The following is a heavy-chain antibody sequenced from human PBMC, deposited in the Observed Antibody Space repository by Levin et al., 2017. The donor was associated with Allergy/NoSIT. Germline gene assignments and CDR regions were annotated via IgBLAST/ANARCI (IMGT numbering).Heavy chain of an antibody. CDR2: IYSGGST. D-gene: IGHD6-19*01. J-gene: IGHJ6*02. Sequence: GGSLRLSCAASGFTVSSNYMSWVRQAPGKGLEWVSVIYSGGSTYYADSVKGRFTISRDNSKNTLYLQMNSLRAEDTAVYYCARAVAGTSYYYYYGMDVWGQGTTVTVSS. CDR3: ARAVAGTSYYYYYGMDV. CDR1: GFTVSSNY. V-gene: IGHV3-53*01.